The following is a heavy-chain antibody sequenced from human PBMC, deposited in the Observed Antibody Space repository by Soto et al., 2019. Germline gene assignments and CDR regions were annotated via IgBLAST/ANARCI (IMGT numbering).Heavy chain of an antibody. J-gene: IGHJ4*02. Sequence: QVQLVQSGAEVKKPGASVKVSRKASGYTFSSYAITWVRQAPGQGLEWMAWISAYSGNTNYAQKFQGRVTMTTDTSTSTAYMELRSLSSDDTAVYYCARDSPASDYWGQGTLVTVSS. CDR3: ARDSPASDY. CDR2: ISAYSGNT. CDR1: GYTFSSYA. V-gene: IGHV1-18*01.